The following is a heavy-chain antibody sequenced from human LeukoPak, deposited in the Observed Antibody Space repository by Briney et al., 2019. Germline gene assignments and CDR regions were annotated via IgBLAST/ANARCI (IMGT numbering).Heavy chain of an antibody. CDR2: IYYKGNT. Sequence: SETLSLTCTVSGGSITSYYWSWIRQPPGKGLEWIGYIYYKGNTKYNASLKSRVTMSVDTSKNLFFMKLTSVTAADTAVYYCASIEIEPDILTGYYRTRGDYWGQGTLVTVSS. D-gene: IGHD3-9*01. J-gene: IGHJ4*02. CDR3: ASIEIEPDILTGYYRTRGDY. CDR1: GGSITSYY. V-gene: IGHV4-59*08.